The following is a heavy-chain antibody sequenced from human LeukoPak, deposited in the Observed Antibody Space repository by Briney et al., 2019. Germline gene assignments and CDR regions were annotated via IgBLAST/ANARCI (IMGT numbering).Heavy chain of an antibody. V-gene: IGHV4-39*01. CDR1: GGSISSSSYY. Sequence: KPSETLSLTCTVFGGSISSSSYYWGWIRQPPGKGLEWIGSIYYSGSTYYNPSLKSRVTVSVDTSKNQFSLNLSSVTAADTAVYYCARGIAVAGNDAFDIWGQGTMVTVSS. D-gene: IGHD6-19*01. CDR2: IYYSGST. J-gene: IGHJ3*02. CDR3: ARGIAVAGNDAFDI.